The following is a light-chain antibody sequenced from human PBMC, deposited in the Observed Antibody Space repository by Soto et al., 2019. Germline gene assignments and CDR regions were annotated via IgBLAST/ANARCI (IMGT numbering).Light chain of an antibody. CDR3: QQYYDLPFT. J-gene: IGKJ3*01. CDR2: DAS. V-gene: IGKV1-33*01. Sequence: DSRMTRSPPSLSASVGDRVTITCQASQDITNYLSLYQQKPGKAPELLIYDASNAATRGPSRLSGSGSGTDFTFTISSLQTEDTATYYFQQYYDLPFTFGPGTKVDIK. CDR1: QDITNY.